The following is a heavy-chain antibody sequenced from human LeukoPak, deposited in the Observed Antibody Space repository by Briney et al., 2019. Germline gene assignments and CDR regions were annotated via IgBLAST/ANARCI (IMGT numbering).Heavy chain of an antibody. J-gene: IGHJ4*02. CDR1: GFSLTTGGVA. V-gene: IGHV2-5*01. CDR3: AHRVSSGFDY. Sequence: SGPTLVKPTQTLTLTCTFSGFSLTTGGVAVGWIRQSPGKALEWLALIYGNDDKRYSPSLKSRLTISKDTSKNQVVLTMTNMDPVDTATYYCAHRVSSGFDYWGQGTLVTVSS. CDR2: IYGNDDK. D-gene: IGHD6-25*01.